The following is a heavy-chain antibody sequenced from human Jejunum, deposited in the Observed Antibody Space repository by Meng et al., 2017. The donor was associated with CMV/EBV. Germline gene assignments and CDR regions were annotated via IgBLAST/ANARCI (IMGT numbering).Heavy chain of an antibody. V-gene: IGHV3-30*02. CDR1: GFTFSNYG. J-gene: IGHJ4*02. Sequence: GQRVESGGGVVQPGGSLRLSCAASGFTFSNYGIHWVRQAPGKGLGWVAFIEHDGSNKYYADSVKGRFTISRDNSKNTLYLQMNSLRVEDTAVYYCAKDVGYWGQGTLVTVSS. CDR2: IEHDGSNK. D-gene: IGHD1-26*01. CDR3: AKDVGY.